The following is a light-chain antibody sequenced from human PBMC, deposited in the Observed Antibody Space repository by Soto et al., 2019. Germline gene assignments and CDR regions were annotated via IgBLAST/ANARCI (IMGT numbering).Light chain of an antibody. CDR3: ASWDDSLDGHWV. J-gene: IGLJ3*02. Sequence: QSVLTQPPSVSGAPGQRVTISCTGSSSNIGAGYDVHWYQQLPGRAPKLLIFGNINRPSGVPDRFSGSKSGTSASLAITGLQAEDEADYYCASWDDSLDGHWVFGGGTKLTVL. CDR1: SSNIGAGYD. V-gene: IGLV1-40*01. CDR2: GNI.